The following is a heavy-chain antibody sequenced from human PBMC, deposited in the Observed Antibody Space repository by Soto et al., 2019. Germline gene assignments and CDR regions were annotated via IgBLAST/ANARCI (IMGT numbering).Heavy chain of an antibody. V-gene: IGHV3-30-3*01. D-gene: IGHD3-3*01. CDR3: ARATKEVPYYDFWSGYYAYDYYGMDV. CDR2: ISYDGSNK. Sequence: GESLRLTCTASGFTFSSYDMHWIRQAPGKGLEWVAVISYDGSNKYYADAVKRRFTISRDNSKNTLYLQMTSLRAEDTAVYYCARATKEVPYYDFWSGYYAYDYYGMDVWGQGTMVTVSS. CDR1: GFTFSSYD. J-gene: IGHJ6*02.